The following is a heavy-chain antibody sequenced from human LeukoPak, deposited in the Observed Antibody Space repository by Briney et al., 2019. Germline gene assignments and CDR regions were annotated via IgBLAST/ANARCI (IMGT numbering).Heavy chain of an antibody. V-gene: IGHV3-53*05. CDR1: GFIVSSNY. Sequence: PGGSLRLSCAASGFIVSSNYMSWVRQAPGKGLEWVSVIYSGGSTYYADSVKGRFTISRDNSKNTLYLQMNSLRAEDTAVYYCARDGLGYCSSTSCYRYYYYGMDVWGQGTTVTVSS. CDR2: IYSGGST. J-gene: IGHJ6*02. D-gene: IGHD2-2*01. CDR3: ARDGLGYCSSTSCYRYYYYGMDV.